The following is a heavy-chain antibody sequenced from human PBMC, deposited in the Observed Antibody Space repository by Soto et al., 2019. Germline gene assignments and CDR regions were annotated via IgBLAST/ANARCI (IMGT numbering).Heavy chain of an antibody. J-gene: IGHJ4*02. CDR2: ISGSGGST. CDR3: ARESEDLTSNFDY. CDR1: GFTFSSYA. Sequence: GGSLRLSCAASGFTFSSYAMSWVRQAPGKGLEWVSAISGSGGSTYYADSVKGRFTISRDNSKNTLYLEMNSLRAEDTAVYYCARESEDLTSNFDYWGQGALVTVSS. V-gene: IGHV3-23*01.